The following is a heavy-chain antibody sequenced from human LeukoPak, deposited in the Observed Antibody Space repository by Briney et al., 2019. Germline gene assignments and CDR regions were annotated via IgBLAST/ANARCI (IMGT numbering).Heavy chain of an antibody. J-gene: IGHJ4*02. CDR2: ISSTGSTI. D-gene: IGHD1-26*01. Sequence: GGSLILSCAASGFTFTSYEMHWVRQAPGKGLEWVSYISSTGSTIYYADSVKGRFTISRDNAKNSLSLQMNSLRAEDTAVYYCARGGSFLNYWGQGTLVTVSS. CDR3: ARGGSFLNY. CDR1: GFTFTSYE. V-gene: IGHV3-48*03.